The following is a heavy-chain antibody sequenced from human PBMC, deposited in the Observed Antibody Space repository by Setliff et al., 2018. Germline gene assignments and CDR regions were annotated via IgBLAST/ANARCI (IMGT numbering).Heavy chain of an antibody. CDR3: ARTSTGRYFDL. Sequence: SETLSLTCNVSGVSIANTASYWSWIRQPAGKTLEWIGQVYVGGNTYYNPSLESRVTMSVDTSKSHFSLNLYSVTAADTAVYFCARTSTGRYFDLWGRGTLVTVSS. V-gene: IGHV4-61*09. CDR2: VYVGGNT. CDR1: GVSIANTASY. J-gene: IGHJ2*01. D-gene: IGHD2-2*01.